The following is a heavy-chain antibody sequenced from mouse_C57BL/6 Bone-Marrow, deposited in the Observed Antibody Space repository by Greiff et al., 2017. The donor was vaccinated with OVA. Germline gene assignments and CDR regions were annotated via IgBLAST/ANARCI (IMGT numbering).Heavy chain of an antibody. D-gene: IGHD1-1*01. CDR3: ARGNFGSSFYAMDY. J-gene: IGHJ4*01. Sequence: VQLKESVAELVRPGASVKLSCTASGFNIKNTYMHWVKQRPEQGLEWIGRIDPANDNTKYAPKFQGKATMTADASSNTAYLQLSSLSSEDTPVYCCARGNFGSSFYAMDYWGQGTSVTVSS. CDR1: GFNIKNTY. CDR2: IDPANDNT. V-gene: IGHV14-3*01.